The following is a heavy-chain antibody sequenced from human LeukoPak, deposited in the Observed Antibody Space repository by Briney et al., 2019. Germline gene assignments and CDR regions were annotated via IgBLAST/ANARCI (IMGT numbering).Heavy chain of an antibody. CDR1: GYTFTGYY. Sequence: ASVKVSCKASGYTFTGYYMHWVRQAPGQGLEWMGWINPNSGGTNYAQKFQGRVTMTRDTSISTAYMELSRLRSDDTAVYYCARDRSPLRGYYYYYMDVWGKGTTVTVSS. J-gene: IGHJ6*03. CDR2: INPNSGGT. V-gene: IGHV1-2*02. CDR3: ARDRSPLRGYYYYYMDV. D-gene: IGHD3-16*01.